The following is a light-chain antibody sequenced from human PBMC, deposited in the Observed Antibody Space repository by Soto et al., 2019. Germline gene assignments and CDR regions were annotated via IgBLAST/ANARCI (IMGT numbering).Light chain of an antibody. CDR2: AAS. V-gene: IGKV3-15*01. CDR3: QQYNNWLGT. CDR1: QSVSSS. Sequence: EIVMTKAPATLSVSPGERATLSCRASQSVSSSLAWYQQKPGQAPRLLIYAASTRATGVPARFSGSGSGTEFTLTISSLQSEDFVVYYCQQYNNWLGTFGQGTKVDIK. J-gene: IGKJ1*01.